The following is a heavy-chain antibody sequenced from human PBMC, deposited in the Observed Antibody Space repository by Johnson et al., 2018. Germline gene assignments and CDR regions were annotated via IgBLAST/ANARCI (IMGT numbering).Heavy chain of an antibody. CDR1: GFTFSSYS. D-gene: IGHD1-26*01. Sequence: QLVESGGGLVKPGGSLRLSCAASGFTFSSYSMNWVRQAPGKGLEWVSSISSSSSYIYYADSVKGRFTIYRDHAKNSLFRQMNSLRAEDTALYYCARDLGGSYPVDAWDMWGQGTMVTVSS. CDR2: ISSSSSYI. V-gene: IGHV3-21*01. CDR3: ARDLGGSYPVDAWDM. J-gene: IGHJ3*02.